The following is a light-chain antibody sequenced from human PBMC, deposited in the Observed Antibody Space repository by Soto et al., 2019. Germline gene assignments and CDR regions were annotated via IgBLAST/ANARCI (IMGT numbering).Light chain of an antibody. Sequence: QSALTQPRSVSGSPGQSVTISCTGTHSDVGGYTSVSWYQQHPGRAPKLMISAVNKRPSGVPDRFSGSKSGNTASLTISGLQAEDEADYYCSSYTSSSFVVFGGGTKVTVL. CDR1: HSDVGGYTS. CDR2: AVN. J-gene: IGLJ2*01. V-gene: IGLV2-11*01. CDR3: SSYTSSSFVV.